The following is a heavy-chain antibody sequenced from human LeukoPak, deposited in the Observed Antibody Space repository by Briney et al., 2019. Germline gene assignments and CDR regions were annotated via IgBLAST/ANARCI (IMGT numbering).Heavy chain of an antibody. CDR3: ARVGDYIDY. Sequence: GGSLRLSCAASGFTFSSYSMNWVRQAPGKGLEWVSYISSSSSTIYYADSVKGRFTISRDNAKNSLYLQMNSLRAEDTAVYYCARVGDYIDYWGQGTLVTVSS. J-gene: IGHJ4*02. CDR2: ISSSSSTI. V-gene: IGHV3-48*04. CDR1: GFTFSSYS. D-gene: IGHD3-16*01.